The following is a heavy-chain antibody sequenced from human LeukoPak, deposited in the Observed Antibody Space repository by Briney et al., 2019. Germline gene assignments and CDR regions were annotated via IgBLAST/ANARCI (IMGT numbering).Heavy chain of an antibody. V-gene: IGHV4-39*07. CDR3: ASLEFYDSSDY. J-gene: IGHJ4*02. D-gene: IGHD3-22*01. CDR2: IYYSGST. Sequence: SETLSLTCTVSGGSISSSSYYWGWIRQPPGKGLEWIGSIYYSGSTYYNPSLKSRVTISVDTSKNQFSLKLSSVTAADTAVYYCASLEFYDSSDYWGQGTLVTVSS. CDR1: GGSISSSSYY.